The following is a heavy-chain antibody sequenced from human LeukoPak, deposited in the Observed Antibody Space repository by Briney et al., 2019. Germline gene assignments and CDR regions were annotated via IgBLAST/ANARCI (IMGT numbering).Heavy chain of an antibody. V-gene: IGHV3-23*01. CDR3: ATRPEFDY. Sequence: GGSLRLSCAASGFTFSSYTMSWVRQAPGKGLEWVSSVSDSGSTTCYADSVKGRFTISRDNSKNMLYLQMNSLRAEDTAVYYCATRPEFDYWGQGTLVTVSS. CDR2: VSDSGSTT. J-gene: IGHJ4*02. CDR1: GFTFSSYT.